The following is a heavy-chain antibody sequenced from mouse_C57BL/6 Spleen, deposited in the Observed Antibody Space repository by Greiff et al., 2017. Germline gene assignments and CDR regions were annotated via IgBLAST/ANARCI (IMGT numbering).Heavy chain of an antibody. CDR3: ARYYYIDY. CDR2: IYPGNGDT. J-gene: IGHJ2*01. V-gene: IGHV1-80*01. Sequence: QVHVKQSGAELVKPGASVKISCTASGYAFSSYWMNWVKQRPGKGLEWIGQIYPGNGDTNYNGKFKGKATLTADKSSNTAYMQLSSLTSEDSAVYFCARYYYIDYWGQGTTLTVSS. CDR1: GYAFSSYW.